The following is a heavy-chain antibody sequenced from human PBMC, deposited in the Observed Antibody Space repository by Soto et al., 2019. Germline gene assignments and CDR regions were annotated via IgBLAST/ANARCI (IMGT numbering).Heavy chain of an antibody. Sequence: GASVKVSCKASGYTFTSYDINWVRQATGQGLEWMGWMNPNSGNTGYAQKFQGRVTMTRNTSISTAYMELSSLRSEDTAVYYCARRVARSSSWHMDAFDIWGQGTMVTVSS. CDR2: MNPNSGNT. CDR1: GYTFTSYD. CDR3: ARRVARSSSWHMDAFDI. D-gene: IGHD6-13*01. V-gene: IGHV1-8*01. J-gene: IGHJ3*02.